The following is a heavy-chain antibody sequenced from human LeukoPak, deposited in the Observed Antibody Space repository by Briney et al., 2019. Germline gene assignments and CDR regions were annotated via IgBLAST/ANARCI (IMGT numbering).Heavy chain of an antibody. CDR1: GFTFSSYW. V-gene: IGHV3-74*01. CDR3: ARGSDRTDMDV. J-gene: IGHJ6*02. Sequence: GGSLRLSCAASGFTFSSYWMHWVRQAPGKGLVWVSRINSDGSSTSYADSVKGRFTISRDNAKNALYLQMNSLRAEDTAVYYCARGSDRTDMDVWGQGTTVTVSS. CDR2: INSDGSST.